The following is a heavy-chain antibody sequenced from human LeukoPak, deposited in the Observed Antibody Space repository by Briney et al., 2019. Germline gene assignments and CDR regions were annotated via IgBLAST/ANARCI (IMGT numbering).Heavy chain of an antibody. Sequence: SETLSLTCTVSGGSISSGSYCWGWIRQPPGKGLEWIGSIYYSGSTYYNPSLKSRVTISVDTSKNQFSLKLSSVTAADTAVYYCARAGQVADYWGQGTLVTVSS. J-gene: IGHJ4*02. CDR3: ARAGQVADY. D-gene: IGHD2-15*01. CDR1: GGSISSGSYC. V-gene: IGHV4-39*07. CDR2: IYYSGST.